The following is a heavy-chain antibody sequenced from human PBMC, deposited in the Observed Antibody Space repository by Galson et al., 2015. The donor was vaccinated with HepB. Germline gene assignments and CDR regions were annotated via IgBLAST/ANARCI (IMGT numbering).Heavy chain of an antibody. D-gene: IGHD4-17*01. CDR3: AREPLYGDYGSSYDY. Sequence: SVKVSCKASGYTFTGYYMHWVRQAPGQGLEWMGRINPNSGGTNYAQKFQGRVTMTRDTSISTAYMALSRLRSDDTAVYYCAREPLYGDYGSSYDYWGQGTLVTVSS. V-gene: IGHV1-2*06. J-gene: IGHJ4*02. CDR1: GYTFTGYY. CDR2: INPNSGGT.